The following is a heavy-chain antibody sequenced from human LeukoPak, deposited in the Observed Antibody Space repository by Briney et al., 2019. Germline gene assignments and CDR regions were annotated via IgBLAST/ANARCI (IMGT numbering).Heavy chain of an antibody. CDR2: ISSSSSTI. CDR3: AREYSSSSGRAFDI. V-gene: IGHV3-48*02. J-gene: IGHJ3*02. D-gene: IGHD6-6*01. Sequence: QPGGSLRLSCAASGFTLSTYTMNWVRHAPGKGLLWFSYISSSSSTIYYADSVKGRFTISRDNAKNSLYLQMNSLRDEDTAVYYCAREYSSSSGRAFDIWGQGTMVTVSS. CDR1: GFTLSTYT.